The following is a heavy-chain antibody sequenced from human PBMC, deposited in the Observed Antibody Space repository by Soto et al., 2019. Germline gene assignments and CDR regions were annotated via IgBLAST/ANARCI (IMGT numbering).Heavy chain of an antibody. D-gene: IGHD2-21*01. CDR1: GFSFDDYA. CDR3: AKDVAADSSACYDY. J-gene: IGHJ4*02. V-gene: IGHV3-9*01. Sequence: EVQLVESGGGLVQPGRSLRLSCAASGFSFDDYAMIWVRQAPGEGLEWVAGISWNDVTVRYADSVKGRFIISRDNTKSSLYLQMNSLSTEDTASYYCAKDVAADSSACYDYLGQGTLVTVSS. CDR2: ISWNDVTV.